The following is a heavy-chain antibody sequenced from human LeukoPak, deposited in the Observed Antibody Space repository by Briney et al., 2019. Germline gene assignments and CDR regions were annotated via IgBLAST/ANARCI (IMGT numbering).Heavy chain of an antibody. D-gene: IGHD3-10*01. CDR2: ISYDGDNK. CDR1: GFTFNTYS. V-gene: IGHV3-30*09. J-gene: IGHJ4*02. CDR3: LSEYHGSGGTYFDY. Sequence: GRSVSLFCAASGFTFNTYSIHWVRQAPGKGLDWVAGISYDGDNKYYADSVKGRFAVSRDNSKNTVDLQMDSLTPEDTGLYYCLSEYHGSGGTYFDYWGQGSLVTVSS.